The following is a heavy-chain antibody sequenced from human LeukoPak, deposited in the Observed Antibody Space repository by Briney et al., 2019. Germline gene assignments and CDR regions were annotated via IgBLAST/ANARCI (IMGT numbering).Heavy chain of an antibody. Sequence: SQTLSLTCAASGGSISSGGFSWNWIRQPPGKGLEWIGYIYQSGTTYYNPSLKSRVTISVDRPKNQFSLKLSSVTAADTAGYYCGRGGIAAAASGIDFWGPGTLVTVSS. J-gene: IGHJ4*02. CDR3: GRGGIAAAASGIDF. V-gene: IGHV4-30-2*01. CDR2: IYQSGTT. D-gene: IGHD6-13*01. CDR1: GGSISSGGFS.